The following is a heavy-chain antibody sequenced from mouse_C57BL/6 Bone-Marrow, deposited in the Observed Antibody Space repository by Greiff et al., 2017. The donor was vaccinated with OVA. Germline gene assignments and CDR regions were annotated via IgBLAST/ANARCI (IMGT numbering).Heavy chain of an antibody. D-gene: IGHD1-1*02. V-gene: IGHV2-6*01. J-gene: IGHJ3*01. Sequence: VKLVESGPGLVAPSQSLSITCTVSGFSLTSYGVDWVRQSPGKGLEWLGVIWGVGSTNYNSALKSRLSISKDNSKSQVFLKMNSLQTDDTAMYYCASDHYAPFAYWGQGTLVTVSA. CDR1: GFSLTSYG. CDR2: IWGVGST. CDR3: ASDHYAPFAY.